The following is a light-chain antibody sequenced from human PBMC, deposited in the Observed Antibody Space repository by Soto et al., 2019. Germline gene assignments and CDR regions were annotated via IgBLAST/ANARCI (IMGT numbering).Light chain of an antibody. V-gene: IGKV3-11*01. J-gene: IGKJ4*01. CDR2: DAS. CDR1: QSVSIY. Sequence: VLTQSPATVSLSPGERATLSCRASQSVSIYLAWYQQKPGQAPRLLIYDASNRATGIPARFSGSGSGTDFTLTISSLQSEDFAVYYCQQYNNWPLTFGGGTKVDIK. CDR3: QQYNNWPLT.